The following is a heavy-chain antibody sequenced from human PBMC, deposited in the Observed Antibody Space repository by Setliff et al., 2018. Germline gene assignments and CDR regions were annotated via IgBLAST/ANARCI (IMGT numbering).Heavy chain of an antibody. V-gene: IGHV4-59*12. CDR1: GGSINSYY. D-gene: IGHD1-1*01. CDR3: ARRATYNEYYFDY. Sequence: SETLSLTCIVSGGSINSYYWNWIRQPPGKGLEWIGYIYYSGNSNYDTNYNPSLKSRVTILSDTSKNQFSLKLSSVTAADTAVYYCARRATYNEYYFDYWGQGTLVTVPQ. CDR2: IYYSGNSNYDT. J-gene: IGHJ4*02.